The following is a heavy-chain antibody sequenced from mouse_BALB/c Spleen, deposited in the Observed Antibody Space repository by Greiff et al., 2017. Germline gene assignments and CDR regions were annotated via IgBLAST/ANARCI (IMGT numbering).Heavy chain of an antibody. V-gene: IGHV2-6-7*01. CDR3: AREYYGYRYRYFDV. CDR2: IWGDGST. CDR1: GFSLTGYG. D-gene: IGHD1-2*01. J-gene: IGHJ1*01. Sequence: VKLQESGPGLVAPSQSLSITCTVSGFSLTGYGVHWVRQPPGKGLEWLGMIWGDGSTDYNSALKSRLSISKDNSTSQVFLKMNSLQTDDTAGYYCAREYYGYRYRYFDVWGAGTTVTVSS.